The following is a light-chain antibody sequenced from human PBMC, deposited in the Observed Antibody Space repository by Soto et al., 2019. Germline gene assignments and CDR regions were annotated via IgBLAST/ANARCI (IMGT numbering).Light chain of an antibody. J-gene: IGLJ1*01. CDR2: EVS. Sequence: QSVLTQPASVSGSPGQSITISCTGSSSDVGGYNYVSWYQHHPGKVPKLMIYEVSNRPSGVSARFSGSKSGNTASLTISGLQADDEADYYCCSYTSCNTLVFGTGTKLTVL. CDR3: CSYTSCNTLV. V-gene: IGLV2-14*01. CDR1: SSDVGGYNY.